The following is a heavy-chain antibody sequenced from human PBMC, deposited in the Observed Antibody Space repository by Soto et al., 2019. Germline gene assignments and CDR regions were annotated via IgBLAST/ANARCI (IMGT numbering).Heavy chain of an antibody. J-gene: IGHJ5*02. D-gene: IGHD2-2*01. CDR3: ARPLGYCSSTSCYYNWFDP. V-gene: IGHV1-69*06. CDR2: IIPIFGTA. Sequence: SVKVSCKASGGTFSSYTISWVRQAPGQGLEWMGGIIPIFGTANYAQKFQGRVTITADKSTSTAYMELSSLRSEDTAVYYCARPLGYCSSTSCYYNWFDPWGQGTLVTVSS. CDR1: GGTFSSYT.